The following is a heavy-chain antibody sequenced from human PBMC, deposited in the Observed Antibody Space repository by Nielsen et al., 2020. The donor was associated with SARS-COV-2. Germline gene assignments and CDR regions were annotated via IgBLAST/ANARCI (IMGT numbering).Heavy chain of an antibody. CDR3: ARVWCSGGSCTLFDY. Sequence: ASVKVSCKASGYTFKRNAMNWVRQAPGQGLEWMGWINTNTGNPTYAQGFTSRFVFSLDTSVSTAYLQISSLKAEDTAVYYCARVWCSGGSCTLFDYWGQGTLVTVSS. CDR2: INTNTGNP. CDR1: GYTFKRNA. J-gene: IGHJ4*02. D-gene: IGHD2-15*01. V-gene: IGHV7-4-1*02.